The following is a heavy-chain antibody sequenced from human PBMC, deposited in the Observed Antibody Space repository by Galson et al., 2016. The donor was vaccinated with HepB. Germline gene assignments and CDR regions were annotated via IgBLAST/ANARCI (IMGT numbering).Heavy chain of an antibody. CDR1: GHTFSDYA. CDR2: ISGGSANK. D-gene: IGHD1-1*01. J-gene: IGHJ4*02. CDR3: GRTCGANCYESHLDH. Sequence: SVTVSCKASGHTFSDYAIHWLRQAPGQRLEWMGWISGGSANKKYSQQFQGIITFTRDTSANTAYMELSNLRSDDTAVYYCGRTCGANCYESHLDHWGQGTLITVSS. V-gene: IGHV1-3*01.